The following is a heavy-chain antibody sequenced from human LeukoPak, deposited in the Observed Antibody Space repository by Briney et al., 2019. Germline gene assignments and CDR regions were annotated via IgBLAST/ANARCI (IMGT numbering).Heavy chain of an antibody. J-gene: IGHJ6*02. D-gene: IGHD6-19*01. CDR2: INPNSGGT. V-gene: IGHV1-2*02. CDR1: GYTFTGYF. CDR3: ARFGYSSGWYYYYYGMDV. Sequence: ASVKVSCKASGYTFTGYFMHWVRQAPGQGLEWMGWINPNSGGTNYAQKFQGRVTMTRDTSISTAYMELSRLRSDDTAVYYCARFGYSSGWYYYYYGMDVWGQGTTVTVSS.